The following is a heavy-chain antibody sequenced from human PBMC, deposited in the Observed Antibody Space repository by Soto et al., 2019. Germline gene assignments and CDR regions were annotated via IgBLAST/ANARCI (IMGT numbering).Heavy chain of an antibody. Sequence: SETLSLTCDVSASTISTGGFAWVWVGQPPGKALEWIGHTYHSGNPNYNPSLKNRAIIPVDRTKNQFSLKVRTVTAADTAVYYCSSLNGYCISTNCHGYYGMDVWGQGTTV. CDR2: TYHSGNP. V-gene: IGHV4-30-2*01. J-gene: IGHJ6*02. D-gene: IGHD2-2*03. CDR3: SSLNGYCISTNCHGYYGMDV. CDR1: ASTISTGGFA.